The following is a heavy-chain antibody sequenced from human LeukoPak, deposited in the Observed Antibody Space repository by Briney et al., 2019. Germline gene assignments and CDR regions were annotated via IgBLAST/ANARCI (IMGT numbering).Heavy chain of an antibody. CDR3: ARYSGLSGSYYYYYYYYGMDV. CDR1: GYTFTSYG. J-gene: IGHJ6*02. CDR2: ISAYNGNT. V-gene: IGHV1-18*01. D-gene: IGHD3-10*01. Sequence: ASVKVSCKASGYTFTSYGISWVRQAPGQGLEWMGWISAYNGNTNYAQKLQGRVTMTTDTSTSTAYMELRSLRSDDTAVYYCARYSGLSGSYYYYYYYYGMDVWGQGTTVTVSS.